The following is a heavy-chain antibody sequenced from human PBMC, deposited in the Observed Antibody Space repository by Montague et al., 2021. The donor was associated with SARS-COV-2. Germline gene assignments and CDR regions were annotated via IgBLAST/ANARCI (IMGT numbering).Heavy chain of an antibody. Sequence: SLRLSCAASGSTFSNYDMNWVRQAPGKGPEWISYIGTSAYTTSHAGSVKGRFTISRDNGKNSLYLQMNSLRVEDTAVYYCTRDYRSIVGDGLDIWGQGTKVTVSS. CDR1: GSTFSNYD. V-gene: IGHV3-48*03. CDR2: IGTSAYTT. D-gene: IGHD3-16*02. J-gene: IGHJ3*02. CDR3: TRDYRSIVGDGLDI.